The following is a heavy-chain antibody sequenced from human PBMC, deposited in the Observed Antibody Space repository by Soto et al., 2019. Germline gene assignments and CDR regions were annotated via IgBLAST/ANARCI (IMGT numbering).Heavy chain of an antibody. CDR2: IYYSGST. J-gene: IGHJ4*02. D-gene: IGHD2-2*01. CDR1: GGSISSGGYY. CDR3: ARDRAAAMLGYFDY. Sequence: SETLSLTCTVSGGSISSGGYYWSWIRQHPGKGLEWIGYIYYSGSTYYNPSLKSRVTISVDTSKNQFSLKLSSVTAADTAVYYCARDRAAAMLGYFDYWGQGTLVTVSS. V-gene: IGHV4-31*03.